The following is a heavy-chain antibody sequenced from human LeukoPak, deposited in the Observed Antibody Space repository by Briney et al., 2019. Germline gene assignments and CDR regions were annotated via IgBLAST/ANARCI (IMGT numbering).Heavy chain of an antibody. Sequence: PGGSLRLSCAASGFPFSSYGMSWVPQAPGKGLEWVSAISGSGVTTYYADSVKGRFTISRDNSKHTLYLQMNSLRAEDTAVYYCSKWKAIVLVPAARSPIDYWGQGTLVTVSS. CDR3: SKWKAIVLVPAARSPIDY. D-gene: IGHD2-2*01. CDR1: GFPFSSYG. CDR2: ISGSGVTT. V-gene: IGHV3-23*01. J-gene: IGHJ4*02.